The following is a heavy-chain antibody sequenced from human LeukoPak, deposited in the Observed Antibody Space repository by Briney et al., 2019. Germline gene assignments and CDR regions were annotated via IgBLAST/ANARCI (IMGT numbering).Heavy chain of an antibody. CDR3: ARLAYGDYYFDY. D-gene: IGHD4-17*01. CDR2: IYFTGST. V-gene: IGHV4-4*07. Sequence: NPSETLSLTCTVSGGSISSYYWSWIRQPAGKGLECIGRIYFTGSTNYNPSVKSRVTMSIDTSTNQFSLKLSSVTAADTAVYYCARLAYGDYYFDYWGQGTLVTVSS. CDR1: GGSISSYY. J-gene: IGHJ4*02.